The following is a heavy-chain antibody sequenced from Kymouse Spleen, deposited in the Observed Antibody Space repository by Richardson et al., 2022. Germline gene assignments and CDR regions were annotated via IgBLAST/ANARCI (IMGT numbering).Heavy chain of an antibody. V-gene: IGHV3-30*18. CDR2: ISYDGSNK. D-gene: IGHD6-13*01. J-gene: IGHJ6*02. CDR3: AKDCIAAAGYYYYGMDV. CDR1: GFTFSSYG. Sequence: QVQLVESGGGVVQPGRSLRLSCAASGFTFSSYGMHWVRQAPGKGLEWVAVISYDGSNKYYADSVKGRFTISRDNSKNTLYLQMNSLRAEDTAVYYCAKDCIAAAGYYYYGMDVWGQGTTVTVSS.